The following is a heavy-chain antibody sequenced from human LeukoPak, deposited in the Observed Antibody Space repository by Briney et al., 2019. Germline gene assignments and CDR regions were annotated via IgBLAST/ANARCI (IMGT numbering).Heavy chain of an antibody. CDR2: MQYDGSEE. J-gene: IGHJ4*02. CDR3: AGKAAAYYFVY. Sequence: GGSLRLSCAASGFSFSTYGMHWVRQAPGKGLEWVTFMQYDGSEECYADSVKGRFTISRDNSKNTLYLQMDSLRGEDTAVYYCAGKAAAYYFVYWGQGTLVTVSS. CDR1: GFSFSTYG. V-gene: IGHV3-30*02. D-gene: IGHD2-2*01.